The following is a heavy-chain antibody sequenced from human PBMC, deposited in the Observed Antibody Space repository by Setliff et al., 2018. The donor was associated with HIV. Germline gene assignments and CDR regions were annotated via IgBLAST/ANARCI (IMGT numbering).Heavy chain of an antibody. CDR1: GGSFSGYY. V-gene: IGHV4-34*01. CDR2: INHSGST. CDR3: ASGRVRQSRKFGGVIVLPPFDY. Sequence: KPSETLSLTCAVYGGSFSGYYWSWIRQPPGKGLEWIGEINHSGSTNYNMSLWSRVTISLDASRNQFSLKLSSVTAADTAVYYCASGRVRQSRKFGGVIVLPPFDYWGQGTLVTV. J-gene: IGHJ4*02. D-gene: IGHD3-16*02.